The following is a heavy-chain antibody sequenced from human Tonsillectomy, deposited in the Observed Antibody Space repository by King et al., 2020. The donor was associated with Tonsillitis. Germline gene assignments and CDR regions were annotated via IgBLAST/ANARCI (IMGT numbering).Heavy chain of an antibody. CDR2: IHRSGST. J-gene: IGHJ5*02. Sequence: LQLQESGPGLVKPSETLSLTCTVSGGSISTYFWSWLRQPAGKGLEWIGRIHRSGSTNYNPSLKSRVTMSVDTSKNPFSLRLNSVTAADTALYYCAREKCGSWHNWFDPWGQGTLVRVSS. CDR3: AREKCGSWHNWFDP. D-gene: IGHD6-13*01. CDR1: GGSISTYF. V-gene: IGHV4-4*07.